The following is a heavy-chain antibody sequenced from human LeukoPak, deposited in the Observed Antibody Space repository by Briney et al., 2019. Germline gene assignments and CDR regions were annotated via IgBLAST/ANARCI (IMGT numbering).Heavy chain of an antibody. D-gene: IGHD3-3*01. V-gene: IGHV3-30*04. CDR2: ISYDGSTK. CDR1: GFTFSSYA. J-gene: IGHJ5*02. CDR3: ARDHSLEYGNWFDP. Sequence: GGSLRLSCAASGFTFSSYAMHWVRQPPGKGLEWVTMISYDGSTKYYSDSVKGRFTISRDNSKNTLYLQMNSLRTEDTALYYCARDHSLEYGNWFDPWGQGTLVTVSS.